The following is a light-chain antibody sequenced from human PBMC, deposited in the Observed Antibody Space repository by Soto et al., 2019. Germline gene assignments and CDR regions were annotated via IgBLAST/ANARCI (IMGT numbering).Light chain of an antibody. CDR1: QSVSSY. V-gene: IGKV3-11*01. Sequence: EIVLTQSPATLSLSPGERATLSCRASQSVSSYLAWYQQKPGQAPRLLIYDASNRATGIPARFSGSGSGTDFTLTISSLEPEDVAVYYCQQRSNWPRTWTFGQGTKVDIK. CDR3: QQRSNWPRTWT. CDR2: DAS. J-gene: IGKJ1*01.